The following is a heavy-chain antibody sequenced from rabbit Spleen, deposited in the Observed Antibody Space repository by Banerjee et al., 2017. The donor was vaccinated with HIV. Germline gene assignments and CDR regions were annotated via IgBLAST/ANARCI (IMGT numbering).Heavy chain of an antibody. J-gene: IGHJ4*01. CDR1: GFDFSSYY. D-gene: IGHD1-1*01. V-gene: IGHV1S7*01. CDR2: IDPVFGST. CDR3: ARDNGSGDYIDVYFDL. Sequence: QLVESGGGLVQPGGSLKLSCKASGFDFSSYYMSWVRQAPGKGLEWIGYIDPVFGSTYYANWVNGRFTISSDNAQNTVDLQMNSLTAADTATYFCARDNGSGDYIDVYFDLWGPGTLVTVS.